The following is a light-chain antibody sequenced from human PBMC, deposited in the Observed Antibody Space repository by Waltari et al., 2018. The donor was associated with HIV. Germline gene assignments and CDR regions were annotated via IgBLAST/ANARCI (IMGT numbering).Light chain of an antibody. V-gene: IGKV4-1*01. CDR3: QQYYNTPSIT. CDR1: QSVLSRSNNKNY. Sequence: DIVMTQSPDSLAVSLGQRATINCNSSQSVLSRSNNKNYLAWYQQRPGQPPKLLISWASARESGVSDRISGSGSGTDFTLTINSLQAEDVAVYYCQQYYNTPSITFGQGTRLEIK. J-gene: IGKJ5*01. CDR2: WAS.